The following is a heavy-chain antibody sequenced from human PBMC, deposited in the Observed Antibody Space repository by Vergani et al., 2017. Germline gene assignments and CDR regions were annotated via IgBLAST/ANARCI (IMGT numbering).Heavy chain of an antibody. CDR3: AGWVPARLALNNCCDP. V-gene: IGHV4-39*01. CDR2: IYSGGSI. D-gene: IGHD6-19*01. J-gene: IGHJ5*02. CDR1: GGSISSSPKY. Sequence: QLQLQESGPGLVKPSETLSLICSVSGGSISSSPKYWGWIRQPPGKGLEWIGTIYSGGSIYNNPSLNSRVTISVDTSKNQFSLKVNYEPAADTAVYFCAGWVPARLALNNCCDPWGQGTLVTVSS.